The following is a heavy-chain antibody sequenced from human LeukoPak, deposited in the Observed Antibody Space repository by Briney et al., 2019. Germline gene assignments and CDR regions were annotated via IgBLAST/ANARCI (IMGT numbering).Heavy chain of an antibody. V-gene: IGHV3-66*01. CDR3: ASRANWGAIDY. CDR1: GFTVSSNY. CDR2: IYSGGST. J-gene: IGHJ4*02. D-gene: IGHD7-27*01. Sequence: GGSLRLSCAVSGFTVSSNYMSWVRQAPGKGLEWVSIIYSGGSTYYADSVKGRFTISRDNSKNTLFLQMNSLRAEDTAVYYCASRANWGAIDYWGQGTLVTVSS.